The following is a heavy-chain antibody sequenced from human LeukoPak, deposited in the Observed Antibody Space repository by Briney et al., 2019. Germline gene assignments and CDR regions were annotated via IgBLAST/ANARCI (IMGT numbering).Heavy chain of an antibody. J-gene: IGHJ4*02. D-gene: IGHD2-21*01. V-gene: IGHV3-64*02. CDR3: ARGKGIHCGGECSALDY. CDR2: ISSNGGST. CDR1: AFTFNSYA. Sequence: PGGSLRLSCAASAFTFNSYAMHWVRQAPGKGLEYVSAISSNGGSTYYADSVEGTFTISRDNSKNTLYLQMGSLRTEDMAVYYCARGKGIHCGGECSALDYWGQGTLVTVSS.